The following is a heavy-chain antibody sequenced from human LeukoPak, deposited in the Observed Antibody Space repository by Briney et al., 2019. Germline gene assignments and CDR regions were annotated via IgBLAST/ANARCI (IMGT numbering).Heavy chain of an antibody. CDR3: ARWEAGFYYFGY. Sequence: GGSLRLSCAASGFTFSSYAMHWVRQAPGKGLEYVSAISSNGGSTYYANSVKGRFTISRDNSKNTLYLQMGSLRAEDMAVYYCARWEAGFYYFGYWGQGTLVTVSS. J-gene: IGHJ4*02. V-gene: IGHV3-64*01. D-gene: IGHD6-19*01. CDR1: GFTFSSYA. CDR2: ISSNGGST.